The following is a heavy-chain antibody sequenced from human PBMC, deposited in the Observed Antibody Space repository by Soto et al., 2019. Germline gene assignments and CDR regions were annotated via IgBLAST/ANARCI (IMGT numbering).Heavy chain of an antibody. CDR3: ATGGITGTTALDAFDI. CDR2: FDPEDGET. CDR1: GYTLTELS. V-gene: IGHV1-24*01. D-gene: IGHD1-7*01. Sequence: ASVKVSCKVSGYTLTELSMHWVRQAPGKGLEWMGGFDPEDGETIYAQKFQGRVTMTEDTSTDTAYMELSSLRSEDTAVYYCATGGITGTTALDAFDIWGQGTMVTVSS. J-gene: IGHJ3*02.